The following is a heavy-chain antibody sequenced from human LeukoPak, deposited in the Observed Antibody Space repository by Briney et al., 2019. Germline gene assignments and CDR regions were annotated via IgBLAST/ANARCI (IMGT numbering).Heavy chain of an antibody. J-gene: IGHJ4*02. Sequence: GGSLRLSCAASGFTFSTYWMHWVRQAPGKGLVWVSRINSDGSSTNYADSVKGRFTISRDNAKNTLYLQMNSLRAEDTAVYYRASGYTYGYPYWGQGTLVTVSS. D-gene: IGHD5-18*01. CDR1: GFTFSTYW. V-gene: IGHV3-74*01. CDR3: ASGYTYGYPY. CDR2: INSDGSST.